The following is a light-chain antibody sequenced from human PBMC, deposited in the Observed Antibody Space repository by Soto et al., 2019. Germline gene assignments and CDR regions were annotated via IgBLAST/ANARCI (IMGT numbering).Light chain of an antibody. J-gene: IGKJ2*01. CDR3: QQYNAN. V-gene: IGKV1-5*01. CDR1: QSISSW. Sequence: DIQMTQSPSTLSASVGDRVTISCRASQSISSWLAWYQQKPGKAPKVLIYDASSLQSGVPSRFSGSGSGTEFTLTISSLQPDDFATYYCQQYNANFGQGTRLEI. CDR2: DAS.